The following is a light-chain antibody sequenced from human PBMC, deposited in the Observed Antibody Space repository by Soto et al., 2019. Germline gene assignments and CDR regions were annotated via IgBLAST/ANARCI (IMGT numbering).Light chain of an antibody. V-gene: IGLV2-14*03. CDR2: DVS. J-gene: IGLJ1*01. CDR3: SSYTSSSTYV. Sequence: QSALTQPASVSGSPGQSITISCTGTISDVGGYNYVSWYQQHPGKAPKLMIFDVSNRPSGVSNRFSGSKSGYTASLTISGLQAEDEADNYCSSYTSSSTYVFGTGTKLTVL. CDR1: ISDVGGYNY.